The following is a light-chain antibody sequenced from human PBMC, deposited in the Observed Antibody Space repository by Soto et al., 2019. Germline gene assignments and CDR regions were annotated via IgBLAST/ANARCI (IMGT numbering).Light chain of an antibody. CDR2: DAS. V-gene: IGKV1-5*01. CDR1: QSISSW. CDR3: QQYNSYPLT. Sequence: DIQMTQSPSTLSASVGDTVTITCRASQSISSWLAWYQQRPGKAPKLLIYDASSLESGVPSRFRGSGSGTEFTLTISSLKPDDFATYYCQQYNSYPLTFGGGTKVDIK. J-gene: IGKJ4*01.